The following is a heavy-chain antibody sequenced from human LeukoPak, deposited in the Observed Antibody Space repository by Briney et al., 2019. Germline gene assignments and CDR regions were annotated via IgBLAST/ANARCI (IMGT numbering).Heavy chain of an antibody. D-gene: IGHD6-13*01. V-gene: IGHV4-38-2*02. Sequence: SETLSLTCTVSGYSISSGYYWGWIRQPPGKGLEWIGSIYHSGSTYYNPSLKSRVTISVDTSKNQFSLKLSSVTAADTVVYYCARDQGYNWGQGTLVTVSS. CDR2: IYHSGST. J-gene: IGHJ4*02. CDR1: GYSISSGYY. CDR3: ARDQGYN.